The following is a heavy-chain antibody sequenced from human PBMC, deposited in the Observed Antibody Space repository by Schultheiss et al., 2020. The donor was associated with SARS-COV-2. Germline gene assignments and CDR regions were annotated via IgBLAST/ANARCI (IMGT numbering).Heavy chain of an antibody. CDR2: ISGDSTYI. J-gene: IGHJ4*02. CDR3: AKSAVAGNY. V-gene: IGHV3-21*01. D-gene: IGHD6-19*01. CDR1: GFTFSNAW. Sequence: GGSLRLSCAASGFTFSNAWMNWVRQAPGKGLEWVSYISGDSTYIFYADSVKGRFAISRDNTKNLLFLQMNSLRAEDTAIYYCAKSAVAGNYWGQGTLVTVSS.